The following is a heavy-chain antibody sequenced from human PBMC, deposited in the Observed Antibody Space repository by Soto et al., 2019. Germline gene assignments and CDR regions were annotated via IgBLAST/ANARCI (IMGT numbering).Heavy chain of an antibody. CDR2: IYYSGST. CDR3: AASGSNGQFDF. J-gene: IGHJ4*02. Sequence: QVQLQESGPGLVKPSETLSLTCTVSGGSIRNYFWHWIRQPPGKGLEWIGYIYYSGSTNYNPSLKSRVTISVDTSKNQFSLKLSSVTAADTAVYYCAASGSNGQFDFWAQGTLVTVSS. V-gene: IGHV4-59*01. D-gene: IGHD3-10*01. CDR1: GGSIRNYF.